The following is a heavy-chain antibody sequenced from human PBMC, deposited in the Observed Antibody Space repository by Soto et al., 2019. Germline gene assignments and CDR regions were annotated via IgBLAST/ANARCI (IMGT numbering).Heavy chain of an antibody. CDR3: TTDGGNYAIFYYYYGMDV. CDR2: IKSKTDGGTT. D-gene: IGHD3-3*01. J-gene: IGHJ6*02. Sequence: GGSLRLSCAASGFTFSNAWMSWVRQAPGKGLEWVGRIKSKTDGGTTDYAAPVKGRFTISRDDSKNTLYLQMNSLKTEDTAVYYCTTDGGNYAIFYYYYGMDVWGQGTTVTVSS. V-gene: IGHV3-15*01. CDR1: GFTFSNAW.